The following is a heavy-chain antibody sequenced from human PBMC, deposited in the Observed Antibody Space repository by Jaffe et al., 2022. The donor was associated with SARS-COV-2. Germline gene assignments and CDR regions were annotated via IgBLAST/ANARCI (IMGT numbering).Heavy chain of an antibody. J-gene: IGHJ4*02. V-gene: IGHV3-9*01. Sequence: EVQLVESGGGLVQPGRSLRLSCAASGFTFDDYAMHWVRQAPGKGLEWVSGISWNSGSIGYADSVKGRFTISRDNAKNSLYLQMNSLRAEDTALYYCAKTMSVWSGYYKEFDYWGQGTLVTVSS. CDR1: GFTFDDYA. CDR2: ISWNSGSI. CDR3: AKTMSVWSGYYKEFDY. D-gene: IGHD3-3*01.